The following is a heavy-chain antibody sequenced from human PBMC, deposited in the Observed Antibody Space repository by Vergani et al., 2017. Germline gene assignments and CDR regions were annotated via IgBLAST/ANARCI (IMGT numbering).Heavy chain of an antibody. V-gene: IGHV4-39*01. CDR3: ARQKDYYMDV. CDR1: GGSISSGGYY. J-gene: IGHJ6*03. CDR2: LYNPGKT. Sequence: QVQLQESGPGLVKPSQTLSLTCTVSGGSISSGGYYWSWIRQHPGKGLEWIGSLYNPGKTYYNSSLESRLSLSVDTSTNQFFMRLNSVTAADTAVYYCARQKDYYMDVWGKGATVTVS.